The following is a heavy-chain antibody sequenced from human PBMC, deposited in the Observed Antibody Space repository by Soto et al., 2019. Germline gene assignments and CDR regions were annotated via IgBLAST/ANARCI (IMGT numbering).Heavy chain of an antibody. V-gene: IGHV1-69*01. Sequence: QVQLVQSGAEVKKPGSSVKVSCKASGGTFSSYAISWVRQAPGQGLEWMGGIIPIFGTANYAQKFQGRVTITADESTSTGYMELSSLRSEDTAVYYCARTMVRGVIPWYFDYWGQGTLVTVSS. CDR1: GGTFSSYA. CDR2: IIPIFGTA. J-gene: IGHJ4*02. CDR3: ARTMVRGVIPWYFDY. D-gene: IGHD3-10*01.